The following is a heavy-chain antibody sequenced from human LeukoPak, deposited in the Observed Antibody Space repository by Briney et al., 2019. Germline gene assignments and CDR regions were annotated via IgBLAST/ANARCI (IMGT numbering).Heavy chain of an antibody. CDR2: INHSGST. D-gene: IGHD3-10*01. CDR3: ARLRRGFYFDY. V-gene: IGHV4-34*01. Sequence: SETLSLTCAVYGGSFSGYYWSWTRQPPGKGLEWIGEINHSGSTNYNPSLKSRGTISVNTSKNQFSLKLSSVTAADTAVYYCARLRRGFYFDYCGQGTLVTVSS. CDR1: GGSFSGYY. J-gene: IGHJ4*02.